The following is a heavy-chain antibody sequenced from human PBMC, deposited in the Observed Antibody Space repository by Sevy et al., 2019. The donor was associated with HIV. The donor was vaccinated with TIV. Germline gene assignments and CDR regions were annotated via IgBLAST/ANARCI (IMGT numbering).Heavy chain of an antibody. CDR2: IWSDGAYQ. V-gene: IGHV3-33*01. CDR3: ARGGYYYDNAAYYALDS. Sequence: GGSLRLSCAATGFTFSNYAMHWVRQAPGKVMEWVAIIWSDGAYQYHGDSVKGRFTIYRDNSKNTPYLQMNNVRVEDTAVYYCARGGYYYDNAAYYALDSWGQGTLVTVSS. D-gene: IGHD3-22*01. CDR1: GFTFSNYA. J-gene: IGHJ4*02.